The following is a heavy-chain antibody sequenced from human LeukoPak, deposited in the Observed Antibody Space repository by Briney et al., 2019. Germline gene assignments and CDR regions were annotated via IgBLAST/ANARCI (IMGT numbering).Heavy chain of an antibody. J-gene: IGHJ4*02. CDR3: AKDLRLRIAVAGTGGGY. V-gene: IGHV3-23*01. D-gene: IGHD6-19*01. CDR2: ICGSGGST. CDR1: GFTFSSYA. Sequence: GGSLRLSCAASGFTFSSYAMSWVRQAPGKGLEWVSAICGSGGSTYYADSVKGRFTISRDNSKNTLYLQMNSLRAEDTAVYYCAKDLRLRIAVAGTGGGYWGQGTLVTVS.